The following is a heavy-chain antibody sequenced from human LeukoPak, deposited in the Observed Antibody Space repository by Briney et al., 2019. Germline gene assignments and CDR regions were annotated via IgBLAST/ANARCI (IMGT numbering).Heavy chain of an antibody. Sequence: GESLKISCQGFGYTFTSYWIGWVRQMPGKGLEWMGLIYPGDSDTRYSPSFQGQVTMSADKSINTAYLQWTSLKASDTAMYYCARPHGLVGLDPWGQGTLVTVSS. V-gene: IGHV5-51*01. CDR1: GYTFTSYW. CDR3: ARPHGLVGLDP. J-gene: IGHJ5*02. D-gene: IGHD6-6*01. CDR2: IYPGDSDT.